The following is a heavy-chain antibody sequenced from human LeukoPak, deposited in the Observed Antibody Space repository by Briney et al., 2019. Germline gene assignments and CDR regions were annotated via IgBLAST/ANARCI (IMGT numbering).Heavy chain of an antibody. D-gene: IGHD3-16*01. Sequence: SETLSLTCSVSGCPISSISYYWGWIRQPPGKGLARIGRIYYSGSTYYNPSLKSRVTISVDTSKNQFSLELSSVTAADTAVYYCARRMITFGGNDYWGQGTLVTVSS. J-gene: IGHJ4*02. CDR1: GCPISSISYY. CDR3: ARRMITFGGNDY. V-gene: IGHV4-39*01. CDR2: IYYSGST.